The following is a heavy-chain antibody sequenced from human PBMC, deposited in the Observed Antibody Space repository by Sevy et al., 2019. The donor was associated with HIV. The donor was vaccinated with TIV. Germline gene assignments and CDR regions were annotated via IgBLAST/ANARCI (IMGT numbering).Heavy chain of an antibody. CDR1: GFNLTDYY. Sequence: GGSLRLSCAASGFNLTDYYINWIRQAPGKGLEWISYISGGDTTTYYSDSVKGGFTVSRDNAKNSVFLQMISLRAGDTAVYYCAAISGYCRDGTCYAGTSIDQWGEGSLVTVSS. J-gene: IGHJ4*02. CDR2: ISGGDTTT. D-gene: IGHD2-15*01. V-gene: IGHV3-11*01. CDR3: AAISGYCRDGTCYAGTSIDQ.